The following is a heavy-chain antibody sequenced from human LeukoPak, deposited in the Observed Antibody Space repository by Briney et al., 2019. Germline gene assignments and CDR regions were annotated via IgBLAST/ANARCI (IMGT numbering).Heavy chain of an antibody. CDR3: ARHDYDTTEHYYYYGMDV. CDR2: IYYSGST. V-gene: IGHV4-39*01. J-gene: IGHJ6*02. D-gene: IGHD3-22*01. CDR1: GGSISSSSYY. Sequence: SETLSLTCTVSGGSISSSSYYWGWIRQPPGKGLEWIGSIYYSGSTYYNPSLKSRVTISVDTSKNQFSLKLSSVTAADTAVYYCARHDYDTTEHYYYYGMDVWGQGTTVTVSS.